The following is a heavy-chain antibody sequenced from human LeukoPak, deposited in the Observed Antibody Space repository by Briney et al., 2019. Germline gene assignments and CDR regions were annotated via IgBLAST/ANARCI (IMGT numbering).Heavy chain of an antibody. CDR1: GFTFSSYN. V-gene: IGHV3-23*01. D-gene: IGHD3-22*01. CDR3: AKVYDSSGYYYPPFDY. J-gene: IGHJ4*02. Sequence: GGSLRLSCAASGFTFSSYNMNWVRQAPGKGLEWVSAISGSGGSTYYADSVKGRFTISRDNSKNTLYLQMNSLRAEDTAVYYCAKVYDSSGYYYPPFDYWGQGTLVTVSS. CDR2: ISGSGGST.